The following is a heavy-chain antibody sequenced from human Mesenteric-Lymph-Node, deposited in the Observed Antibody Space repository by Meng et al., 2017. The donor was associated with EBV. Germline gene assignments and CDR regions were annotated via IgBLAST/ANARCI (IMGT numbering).Heavy chain of an antibody. CDR1: GGSFSGSF. D-gene: IGHD6-13*01. Sequence: VQLQQCGVGLLKPSETLSLTCAVYGGSFSGSFWSWIRQPPGKGLEWIGEINPSGGTNYSPSLKSRVTISLDTSKNQFSLKLSSVTAADTAVYYCARSTRGYSSSWFNYWSQGTLVTVSS. CDR2: INPSGGT. J-gene: IGHJ4*02. V-gene: IGHV4-34*01. CDR3: ARSTRGYSSSWFNY.